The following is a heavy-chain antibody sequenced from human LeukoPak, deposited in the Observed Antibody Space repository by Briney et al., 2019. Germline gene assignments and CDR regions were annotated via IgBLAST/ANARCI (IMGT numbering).Heavy chain of an antibody. D-gene: IGHD4-17*01. Sequence: GGSLRLSCAASGFTFSSYGMHWVRQAPGKGLEWVAVISYDGSNKYYADSVKGRFTISRDNSKNTLYLQMNSLRAEDTAVYYCAKGRVTTAIFDYWGQGTLVTVSS. J-gene: IGHJ4*02. CDR1: GFTFSSYG. CDR3: AKGRVTTAIFDY. CDR2: ISYDGSNK. V-gene: IGHV3-30*18.